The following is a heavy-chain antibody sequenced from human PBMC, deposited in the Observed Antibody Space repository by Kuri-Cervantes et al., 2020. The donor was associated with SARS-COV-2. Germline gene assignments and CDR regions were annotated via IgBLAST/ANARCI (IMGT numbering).Heavy chain of an antibody. Sequence: GESLKISCAASGFTFSSYGMHWVRQAPGKGLEWVAVISFDGKNKNCVASGKGRFTISRDNSQNILYLQMKGLRSEDTAIYYCAKDRAGVHDFWGPGTLVTVSS. CDR3: AKDRAGVHDF. J-gene: IGHJ4*02. V-gene: IGHV3-30*18. CDR1: GFTFSSYG. CDR2: ISFDGKNK. D-gene: IGHD2-21*01.